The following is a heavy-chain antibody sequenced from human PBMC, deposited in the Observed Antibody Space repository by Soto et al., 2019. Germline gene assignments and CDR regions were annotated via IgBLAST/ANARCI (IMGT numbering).Heavy chain of an antibody. D-gene: IGHD3-22*01. J-gene: IGHJ3*02. Sequence: ASVKVSCKASGGTFSSYAISWVRQAPGQGLEWMGGIIPIFGTANYAQKFQGRVTITADESTSTAYKELSSLRSEDTAVYYCARGYYYDSSGPKVAFDIWGQGTMVTVSS. CDR3: ARGYYYDSSGPKVAFDI. CDR2: IIPIFGTA. CDR1: GGTFSSYA. V-gene: IGHV1-69*13.